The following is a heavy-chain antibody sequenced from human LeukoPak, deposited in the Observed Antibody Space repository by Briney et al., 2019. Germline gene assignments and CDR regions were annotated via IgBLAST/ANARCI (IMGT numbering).Heavy chain of an antibody. D-gene: IGHD3-22*01. CDR2: IYSGGST. Sequence: PGGSLRLSCAASGFTVSSNYMSWVRQAPGKGLEWVSVIYSGGSTYYADSVKGRFTISRDNSKNTLYLQMNSLRAEDTAVYYCAKGPYYYDSSGYSRRWFDPWGQGTLVTVSS. V-gene: IGHV3-53*01. CDR3: AKGPYYYDSSGYSRRWFDP. J-gene: IGHJ5*02. CDR1: GFTVSSNY.